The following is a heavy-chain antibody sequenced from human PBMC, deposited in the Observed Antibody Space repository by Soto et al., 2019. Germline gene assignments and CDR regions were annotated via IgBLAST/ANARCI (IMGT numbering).Heavy chain of an antibody. Sequence: QVHFVQSGAEVKKPGASVKGSCKAPGYTFSGQSRHWLRQAPGQRPECRGWSNAGNSKTYYSEKFEGRVTFTRDTGAATVNLELTSMTSEDTAVYYCGRDQSGTGYYVDWFDPWGQGTLVTVSS. V-gene: IGHV1-3*01. D-gene: IGHD3-10*02. CDR2: SNAGNSKT. CDR3: GRDQSGTGYYVDWFDP. CDR1: GYTFSGQS. J-gene: IGHJ5*02.